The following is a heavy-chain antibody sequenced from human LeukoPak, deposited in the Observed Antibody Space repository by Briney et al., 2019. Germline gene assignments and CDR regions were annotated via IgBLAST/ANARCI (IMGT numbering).Heavy chain of an antibody. CDR3: ARDRPVTTGGGFDY. D-gene: IGHD4-17*01. Sequence: SVTVSCKPSVYTFIDYYIHWVRQAPGQGLEWMGRIIPIFGTANYAQKFQGRVTITADKSTSTAYMELSSLRSEDTAVYYCARDRPVTTGGGFDYWGQGTLVTVSS. J-gene: IGHJ4*02. V-gene: IGHV1-69*06. CDR2: IIPIFGTA. CDR1: VYTFIDYY.